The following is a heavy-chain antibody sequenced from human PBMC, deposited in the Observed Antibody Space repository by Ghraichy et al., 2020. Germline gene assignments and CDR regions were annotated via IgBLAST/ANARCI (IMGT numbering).Heavy chain of an antibody. CDR3: ARTGSISIFYLSV. D-gene: IGHD3-3*01. CDR2: IYHSGST. CDR1: GGSISSYY. J-gene: IGHJ6*04. Sequence: SETLSLTCSVIGGSISSYYWSWIRQSPEKGLEWIGYIYHSGSTNYSPSLKSRATISLDTSKNQFSLNLTSVTAADTAVYYCARTGSISIFYLSVWGKGTTVTVSS. V-gene: IGHV4-59*12.